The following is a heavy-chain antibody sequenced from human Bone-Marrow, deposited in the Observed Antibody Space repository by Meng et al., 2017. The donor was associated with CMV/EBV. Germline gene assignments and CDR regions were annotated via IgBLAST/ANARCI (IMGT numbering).Heavy chain of an antibody. CDR3: ARLEYSSSEAFS. CDR2: IYHSGST. J-gene: IGHJ4*02. V-gene: IGHV4-38-2*02. Sequence: GSLRLSCTVSGYSISSGYYWGWIRQPPGKGLEWIGSIYHSGSTYYNPSLKGRVTISVDTSKNQFSLRLSSVTAADTAVYYCARLEYSSSEAFSWGQGTLVTVSS. CDR1: GYSISSGYY. D-gene: IGHD6-6*01.